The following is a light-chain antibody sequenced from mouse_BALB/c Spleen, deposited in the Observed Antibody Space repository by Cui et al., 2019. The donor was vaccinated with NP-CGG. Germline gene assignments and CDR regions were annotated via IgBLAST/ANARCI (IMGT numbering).Light chain of an antibody. V-gene: IGLV1*01. CDR2: GTN. CDR1: TGAVTSSNY. Sequence: VVTQEYALTTSPGETVTLTCRSSTGAVTSSNYANWVQEKPDHLFSGLIGGTNNRAPGVPARFSGSLIGDKAALTITGAQTEDEAIYFCALWYSNHWVFGGGTKLTVL. CDR3: ALWYSNHWV. J-gene: IGLJ1*01.